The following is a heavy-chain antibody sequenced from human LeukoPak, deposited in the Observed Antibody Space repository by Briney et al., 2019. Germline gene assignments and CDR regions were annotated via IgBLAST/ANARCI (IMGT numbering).Heavy chain of an antibody. J-gene: IGHJ3*02. Sequence: PSQTLSLTCTVSGGSISSGGYYWSWIRQHPGKGLEWIGYIYYSGSTYYNPSLKSRVTISVDTSKNQFSLKLSSVTAADTAVYYCARVGKKRLAFDIWGQGTMVTVSS. CDR3: ARVGKKRLAFDI. D-gene: IGHD1-1*01. V-gene: IGHV4-31*03. CDR2: IYYSGST. CDR1: GGSISSGGYY.